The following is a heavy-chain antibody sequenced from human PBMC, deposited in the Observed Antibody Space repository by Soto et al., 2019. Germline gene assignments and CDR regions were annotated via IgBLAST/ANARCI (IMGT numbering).Heavy chain of an antibody. CDR3: ARGPPVIVSVPAAGYYFCGMDV. Sequence: QVQLVQSGAEVKEPGSSVKVSCKASGGTLRNSAISWLRQAPGQAPEWMGGIIPMFGTAIHARRFQGRVTISADECADTVYLELISLRAADTAVFYCARGPPVIVSVPAAGYYFCGMDVWGQGTTVNIYS. CDR2: IIPMFGTA. J-gene: IGHJ6*02. V-gene: IGHV1-69*12. D-gene: IGHD2-2*01. CDR1: GGTLRNSA.